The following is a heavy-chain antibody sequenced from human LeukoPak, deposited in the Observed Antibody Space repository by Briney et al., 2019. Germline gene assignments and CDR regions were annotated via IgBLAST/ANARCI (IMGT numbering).Heavy chain of an antibody. Sequence: GGSLRLSCAASGFTFSSYTMHWVRQAPGKGLEWVAVIWYDGSNKYYADSVKGRFTISRDNSKNTLYLQMNSLRAEDTAVYYCAREQYVDTAMVSGFFDYWGQGTLVTVSS. V-gene: IGHV3-33*08. CDR3: AREQYVDTAMVSGFFDY. J-gene: IGHJ4*02. CDR2: IWYDGSNK. CDR1: GFTFSSYT. D-gene: IGHD5-18*01.